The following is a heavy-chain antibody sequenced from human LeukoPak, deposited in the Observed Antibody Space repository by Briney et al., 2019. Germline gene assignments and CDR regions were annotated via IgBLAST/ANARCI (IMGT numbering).Heavy chain of an antibody. CDR3: ARLLHFERSVYRPVDF. J-gene: IGHJ4*02. CDR1: GFTFSSHS. V-gene: IGHV3-7*01. D-gene: IGHD3-22*01. CDR2: VREDGSEI. Sequence: SGGSLRLSCAASGFTFSSHSMSWVRQAPGKRLEWVANVREDGSEINYADSVKGRFTISRDNARNSLYLQMNILRAEDTAIYFCARLLHFERSVYRPVDFWGQGTLVSVSP.